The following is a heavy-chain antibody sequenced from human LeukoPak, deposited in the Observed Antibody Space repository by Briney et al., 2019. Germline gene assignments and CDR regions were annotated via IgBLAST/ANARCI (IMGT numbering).Heavy chain of an antibody. CDR2: IYYSGST. Sequence: PSQTLSLTCTVSGGSISSGGYYWSWIRQHPGKGLEWIGYIYYSGSTYYNPSLKSRVTISVDTSKNQFSLKLSSVTAADTAVYYCAKDSSGWSAFDYWGQGTLVTVSS. CDR3: AKDSSGWSAFDY. CDR1: GGSISSGGYY. J-gene: IGHJ4*02. D-gene: IGHD6-19*01. V-gene: IGHV4-31*03.